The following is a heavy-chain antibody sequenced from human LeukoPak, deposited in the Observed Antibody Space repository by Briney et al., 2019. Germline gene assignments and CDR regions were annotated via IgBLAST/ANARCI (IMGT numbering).Heavy chain of an antibody. CDR2: IYYCGST. CDR1: IGFLSSSYY. D-gene: IGHD5-24*01. V-gene: IGHV4-39*01. CDR3: ARGARAGYNLEPFGY. J-gene: IGHJ4*02. Sequence: SQSLSLTRTVSIGFLSSSYYRGWIRQPPGKGLEGIGSIYYCGSTIYEQSLESRVTISLDTSKNQFSLKLSSLTAADTAVYYCARGARAGYNLEPFGYWGQLTLVTVSS.